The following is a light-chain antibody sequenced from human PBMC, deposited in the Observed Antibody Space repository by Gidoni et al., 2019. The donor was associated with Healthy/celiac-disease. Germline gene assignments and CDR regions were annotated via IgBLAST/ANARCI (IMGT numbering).Light chain of an antibody. CDR2: DAS. CDR1: QSVSSSA. Sequence: PGQRATLSCGASQSVSSSALAWYQQKPGLAPRLLIYDASSRATCIPDRFSGSGSGTDFTLTISRLEPEDFAVYYCQQYGSSPTFGGGTKVEIK. J-gene: IGKJ4*01. V-gene: IGKV3D-20*01. CDR3: QQYGSSPT.